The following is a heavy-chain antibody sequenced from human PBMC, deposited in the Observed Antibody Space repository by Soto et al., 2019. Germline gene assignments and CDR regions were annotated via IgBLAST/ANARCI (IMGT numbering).Heavy chain of an antibody. CDR1: GFTFSSYS. Sequence: EVQLVESGGGLVKPGGSLRLSCAASGFTFSSYSMNWVRQAPGKGLEWVSSISSSSSYIYYADSVKGRFTISRDNAKNSLYLQMNSLRAEDTAVYYCARDQHVNYDFWSGYYTPPGFDYWGQGTLVTVSS. CDR3: ARDQHVNYDFWSGYYTPPGFDY. CDR2: ISSSSSYI. V-gene: IGHV3-21*01. D-gene: IGHD3-3*01. J-gene: IGHJ4*02.